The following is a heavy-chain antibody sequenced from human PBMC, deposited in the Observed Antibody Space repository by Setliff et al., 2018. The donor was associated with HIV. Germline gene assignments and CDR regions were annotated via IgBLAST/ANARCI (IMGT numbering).Heavy chain of an antibody. Sequence: ASVKVSCKASGYTFTNYNIHWVQQAPGKGLQWMGRIDPKNGKTIYAEKFQGRVTIIADTSIDTTYMELSSLRSEDTAIYYCAAEGNIFDVWGQGTMVTVSS. CDR1: GYTFTNYN. CDR2: IDPKNGKT. CDR3: AAEGNIFDV. V-gene: IGHV1-69-2*01. J-gene: IGHJ3*01.